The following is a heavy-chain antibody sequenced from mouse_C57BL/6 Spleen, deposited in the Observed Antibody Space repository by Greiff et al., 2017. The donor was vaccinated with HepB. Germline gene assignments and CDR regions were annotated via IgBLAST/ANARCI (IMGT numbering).Heavy chain of an antibody. Sequence: QVQLQQPGAELVMPGASVKLSCKASGYTFTSYWMHWVKQRPGQGLEWIGEIDPSDSYTNYNQKFKGKSTLTVDKSSSTAYMQLSSLTSEDSAVYYCAILGRGDYFDYWGQGTTLTVSS. D-gene: IGHD4-1*01. V-gene: IGHV1-69*01. CDR1: GYTFTSYW. CDR3: AILGRGDYFDY. J-gene: IGHJ2*01. CDR2: IDPSDSYT.